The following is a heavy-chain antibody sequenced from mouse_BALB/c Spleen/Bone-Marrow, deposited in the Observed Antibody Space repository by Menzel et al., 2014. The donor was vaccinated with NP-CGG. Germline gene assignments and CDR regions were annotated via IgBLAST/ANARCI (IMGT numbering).Heavy chain of an antibody. CDR2: IGPANGNT. Sequence: VQLKESGAELVKPGASVKLSCTASGFNIXDTYMHWVKQRPEQGLEWIGRIGPANGNTKYDPKFQGKATITADTSSNTAYLQLSSLTSEDTAVYYCARGWGAYWGQGTLVTVSA. V-gene: IGHV14-3*02. CDR3: ARGWGAY. D-gene: IGHD1-1*02. J-gene: IGHJ3*01. CDR1: GFNIXDTY.